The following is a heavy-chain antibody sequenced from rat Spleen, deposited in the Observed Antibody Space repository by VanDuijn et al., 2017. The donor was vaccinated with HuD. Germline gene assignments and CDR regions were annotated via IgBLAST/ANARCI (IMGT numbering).Heavy chain of an antibody. J-gene: IGHJ2*01. CDR2: MWTDGST. Sequence: VQLKETGPDLVQLTQTLSITCTVSGFSLTDYSVHWVRQPPGKGLEWMGVMWTDGSTAYNSALKSRLSTSRDTSKSQVFLKMNSLQTEDTAIYYCTRDRLQWFDYWGQGVMVTVSS. CDR3: TRDRLQWFDY. V-gene: IGHV2S63*01. D-gene: IGHD1-1*01. CDR1: GFSLTDYS.